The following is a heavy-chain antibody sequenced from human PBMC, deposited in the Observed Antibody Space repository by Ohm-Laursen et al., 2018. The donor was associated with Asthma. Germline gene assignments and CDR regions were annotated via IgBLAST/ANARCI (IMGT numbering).Heavy chain of an antibody. V-gene: IGHV3-23*01. CDR3: ARDVMEWYLPAFDF. D-gene: IGHD3-3*01. J-gene: IGHJ4*02. Sequence: SLRLSCSAPGFTFSSYAMSWVRQAPGKGLEWVSAISGSGGSTYYADSVEGRFTISRDNSKNTLYLQMNSLRPDDTAVYYCARDVMEWYLPAFDFWGQGTLVTVSS. CDR2: ISGSGGST. CDR1: GFTFSSYA.